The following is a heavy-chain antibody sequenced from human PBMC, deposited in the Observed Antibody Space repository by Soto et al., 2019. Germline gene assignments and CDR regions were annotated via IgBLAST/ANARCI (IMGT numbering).Heavy chain of an antibody. Sequence: PGGSLRLSCAASGFTFSDHYMDWVRQAPGEGLEWVGRSRNRVHSYTSEYAASVKGRFTISRDDSKSSLYLQMDSLKTEDTAVYYCARDFMGPRSMAGTTFELWGSGTLVTVAS. V-gene: IGHV3-72*01. CDR2: SRNRVHSYTS. D-gene: IGHD1-7*01. CDR1: GFTFSDHY. J-gene: IGHJ2*01. CDR3: ARDFMGPRSMAGTTFEL.